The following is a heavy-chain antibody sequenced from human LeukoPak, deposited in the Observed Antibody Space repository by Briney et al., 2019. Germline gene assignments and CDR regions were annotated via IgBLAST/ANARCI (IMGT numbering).Heavy chain of an antibody. Sequence: SETLSLTCTVSGGSISSSSYYWGWIRQPPGKGLEWIGSIYYSGSTYYNPSLKSRVTISVDTSKNQFSLKLSSVTAADTAVYYCARVLLQYYDFWSGYYYYMDVWGKGTTVTVSS. CDR1: GGSISSSSYY. J-gene: IGHJ6*03. CDR2: IYYSGST. V-gene: IGHV4-39*07. CDR3: ARVLLQYYDFWSGYYYYMDV. D-gene: IGHD3-3*01.